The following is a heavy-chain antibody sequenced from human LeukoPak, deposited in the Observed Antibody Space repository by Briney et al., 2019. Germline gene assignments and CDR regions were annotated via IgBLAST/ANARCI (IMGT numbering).Heavy chain of an antibody. CDR3: ARLTVAAHIDY. Sequence: SETLSLTCAVYGGSFSGYYWSWIRQPPGKGLEWIGEINHSGSTNYNPSLKSRVTISADTSKNQFSLKLSSVTAADTAVYYCARLTVAAHIDYWGQGTLVTVSS. D-gene: IGHD6-19*01. J-gene: IGHJ4*02. CDR2: INHSGST. V-gene: IGHV4-34*01. CDR1: GGSFSGYY.